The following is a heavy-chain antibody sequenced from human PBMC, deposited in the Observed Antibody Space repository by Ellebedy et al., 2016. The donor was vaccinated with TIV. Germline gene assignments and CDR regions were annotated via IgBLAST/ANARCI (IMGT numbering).Heavy chain of an antibody. Sequence: GESLKISCAASGFTFSTYGMHWVRQAPGKGLEWVAVLWYDGSREYYADSVQGRFTVSRDNSKNTLYLQMKSLRADDTAVYYCARARIEGGNWFDPWGQGTLVTVSS. CDR3: ARARIEGGNWFDP. V-gene: IGHV3-33*01. CDR1: GFTFSTYG. CDR2: LWYDGSRE. J-gene: IGHJ5*02. D-gene: IGHD1-26*01.